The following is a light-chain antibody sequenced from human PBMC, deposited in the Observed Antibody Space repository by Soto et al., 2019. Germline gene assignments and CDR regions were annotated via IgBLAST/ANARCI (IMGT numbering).Light chain of an antibody. J-gene: IGKJ1*01. V-gene: IGKV4-1*01. CDR3: QQYYSTPWT. CDR1: QSVLHSSNNMNY. CDR2: WAS. Sequence: DVVLTHSPDSLAVSLGERATIICNSSQSVLHSSNNMNYLAWYQQKAGQPPKLLIYWASTRESGVPDRFGGSGSGTEFTLTINSLQAEDVAVYYCQQYYSTPWTFGQGTKVDIK.